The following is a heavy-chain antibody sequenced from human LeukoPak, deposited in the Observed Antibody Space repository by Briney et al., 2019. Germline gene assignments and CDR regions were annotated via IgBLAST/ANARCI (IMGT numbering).Heavy chain of an antibody. CDR2: ISSSSRTI. D-gene: IGHD3-16*01. Sequence: GGSLRLSCAASGFTFSNYNMIWVREAPGKGLEWVSYISSSSRTIYYADSVRGRFSISRDNAKNSLYLQMNSLRDEDTAVYYCARAQAGGDSYYDSGTSPNIHYWGQGTLVTVSS. CDR1: GFTFSNYN. V-gene: IGHV3-48*02. J-gene: IGHJ4*02. CDR3: ARAQAGGDSYYDSGTSPNIHY.